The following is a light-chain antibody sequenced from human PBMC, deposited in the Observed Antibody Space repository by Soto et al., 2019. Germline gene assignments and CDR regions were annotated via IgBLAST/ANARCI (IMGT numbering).Light chain of an antibody. Sequence: ETVWTQSPHTLSVSPGDRATFSCRASLSVSSNLAWYQQKPGQAPRLLIYGASSRATGIPDRFSGSGSGTDFTLTISRLEPEDFAVYYCQQYDDSLPWTFGQGTKVDIK. CDR3: QQYDDSLPWT. CDR1: LSVSSN. CDR2: GAS. V-gene: IGKV3-20*01. J-gene: IGKJ1*01.